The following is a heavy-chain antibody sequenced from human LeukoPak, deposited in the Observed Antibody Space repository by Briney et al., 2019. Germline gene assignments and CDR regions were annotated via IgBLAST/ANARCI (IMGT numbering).Heavy chain of an antibody. CDR2: IIPIFGTA. V-gene: IGHV1-69*13. Sequence: ASVKVSCKASGGTFSSYAISWVRQAPGQGLEWMGGIIPIFGTANYAQKFLGRVTITADESTSTAYMELSSLRSEDTAVYYCAGYYYDSSGYYSHAFDIWGQGTMVTVSS. CDR1: GGTFSSYA. D-gene: IGHD3-22*01. J-gene: IGHJ3*02. CDR3: AGYYYDSSGYYSHAFDI.